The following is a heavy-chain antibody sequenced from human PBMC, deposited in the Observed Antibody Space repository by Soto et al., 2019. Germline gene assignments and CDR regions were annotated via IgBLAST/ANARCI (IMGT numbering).Heavy chain of an antibody. CDR2: INAGNGNT. CDR3: ARDQDDFWTPRAFDI. V-gene: IGHV1-3*01. CDR1: GYTFTSYA. J-gene: IGHJ3*02. Sequence: AASVKVSCKASGYTFTSYAMHWVRQAPGQRLEWMGWINAGNGNTKYSQKFQGRVTITRDTSASTAYMELSSLRSEDTAVYSCARDQDDFWTPRAFDIWGQGTMVTVSS. D-gene: IGHD3-3*01.